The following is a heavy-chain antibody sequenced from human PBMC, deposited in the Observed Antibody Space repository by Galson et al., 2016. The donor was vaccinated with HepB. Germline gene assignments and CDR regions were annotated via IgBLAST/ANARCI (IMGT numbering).Heavy chain of an antibody. CDR1: GFRFSDYN. CDR3: ARPYTYYFGSGSYFDVLHYGMDV. D-gene: IGHD3-10*01. CDR2: ISASSGTI. J-gene: IGHJ6*02. Sequence: SLRLSCAASGFRFSDYNMNWVRQAPGRELEWVAYISASSGTIYYEDSVKGRFTISRDNANNSLSLQMNSLRAEDTAFYYCARPYTYYFGSGSYFDVLHYGMDVWGQGTTVTVSS. V-gene: IGHV3-48*01.